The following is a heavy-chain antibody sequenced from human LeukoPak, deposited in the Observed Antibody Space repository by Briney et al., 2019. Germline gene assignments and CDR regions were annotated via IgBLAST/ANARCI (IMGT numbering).Heavy chain of an antibody. V-gene: IGHV4-59*01. CDR1: GGSISSYY. CDR3: ASCERGYSYGYDYYYYMDV. D-gene: IGHD5-18*01. J-gene: IGHJ6*03. Sequence: PSETLSLTCTVSGGSISSYYWSWIRPPPGKGLEWIVYIYYSGSTNYNPSRKSRVTISVDTSKNQFSLKLSSVTAADTAVYYCASCERGYSYGYDYYYYMDVWGKGTTVTVSS. CDR2: IYYSGST.